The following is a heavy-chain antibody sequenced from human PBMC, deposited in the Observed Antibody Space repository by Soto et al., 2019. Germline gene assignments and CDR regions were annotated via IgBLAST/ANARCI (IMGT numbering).Heavy chain of an antibody. J-gene: IGHJ6*02. Sequence: ASVKVSCKASGYTFTSYDINWVRQATGQGLEWMGWMNPNSGNTGYAQKFQGRVTMTRNTSISTAYMELSSLRSEDTAVYYCARASSGYYYYYYYYYGMDVWGQGTTVTVPS. CDR2: MNPNSGNT. CDR1: GYTFTSYD. CDR3: ARASSGYYYYYYYYYGMDV. D-gene: IGHD3-22*01. V-gene: IGHV1-8*01.